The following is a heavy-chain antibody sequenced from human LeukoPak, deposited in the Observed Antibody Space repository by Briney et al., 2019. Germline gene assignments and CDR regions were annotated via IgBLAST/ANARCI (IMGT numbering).Heavy chain of an antibody. CDR1: GGSISSYY. Sequence: SETLSLTCTVSGGSISSYYWSWIRQPAGKGLEWIGRIYTSGSTNYNPSLKSRVTMSVDTSKNRFSLKLSSVTAADTAVYYCARVRSGYYYDSREGLDYWGQGTLVTVSS. CDR3: ARVRSGYYYDSREGLDY. D-gene: IGHD3-22*01. V-gene: IGHV4-4*07. J-gene: IGHJ4*02. CDR2: IYTSGST.